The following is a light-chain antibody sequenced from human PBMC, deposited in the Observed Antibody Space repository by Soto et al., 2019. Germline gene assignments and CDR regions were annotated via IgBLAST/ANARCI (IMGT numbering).Light chain of an antibody. CDR1: QSLVYSDGIAY. CDR3: MQGTHWPIT. Sequence: DVVMTQSPLSLSVNLGQPASLSCRASQSLVYSDGIAYFNWFHQRPGRSPRRLVYQVSKRDSGVPDRFSGIGSGSYFTMKIRRVEAEDVRLYYCMQGTHWPITFGQGTRLEIK. CDR2: QVS. V-gene: IGKV2-30*01. J-gene: IGKJ5*01.